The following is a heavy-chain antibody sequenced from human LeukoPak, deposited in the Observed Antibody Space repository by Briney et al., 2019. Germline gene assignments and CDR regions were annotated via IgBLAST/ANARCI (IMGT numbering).Heavy chain of an antibody. CDR1: GGSFSGYY. CDR2: INHSGST. CDR3: AGTTYDSSGYFDY. J-gene: IGHJ4*02. Sequence: KTSETLSLTCAVYGGSFSGYYWSWIRQPPGKGLEWIGEINHSGSTNYNPSLKSRVTISVDTSKNQFSLKLSSVTAADTAVYYCAGTTYDSSGYFDYWGQGTLVTVSS. D-gene: IGHD3-22*01. V-gene: IGHV4-34*01.